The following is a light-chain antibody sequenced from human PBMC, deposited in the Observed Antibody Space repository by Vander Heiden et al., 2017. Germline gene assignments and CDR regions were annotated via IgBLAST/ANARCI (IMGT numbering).Light chain of an antibody. J-gene: IGKJ2*01. CDR2: KVS. V-gene: IGKV2-30*02. Sequence: DVVMTQSPLSLPVTFGPPASISSRSSQSLVHSDGNTYVNWFQQRPGQSPRRLIYKVSNWDSRVPDRFRGSGSGTDFTLKISRVEAEDVGVYYCMQGTHWPYTFGQGTKLEIK. CDR3: MQGTHWPYT. CDR1: QSLVHSDGNTY.